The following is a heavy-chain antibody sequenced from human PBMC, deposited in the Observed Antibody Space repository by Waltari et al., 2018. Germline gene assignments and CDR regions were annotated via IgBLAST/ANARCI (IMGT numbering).Heavy chain of an antibody. CDR3: ARVGGAYDFWSGYSTRPY. CDR2: INHSGST. J-gene: IGHJ4*02. Sequence: QVQLQQWGAGLLKPSETLSLTCTVYGGSFSGYYWSWIRQPPGKGLEWIGEINHSGSTNSNPSLNSRVTIAVDTSKNQFSLKLSSVTAADTAVYYCARVGGAYDFWSGYSTRPYWGQGTLVTVSS. V-gene: IGHV4-34*01. CDR1: GGSFSGYY. D-gene: IGHD3-3*01.